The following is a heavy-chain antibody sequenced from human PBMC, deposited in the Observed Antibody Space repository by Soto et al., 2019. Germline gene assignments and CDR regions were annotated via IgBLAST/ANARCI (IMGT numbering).Heavy chain of an antibody. CDR1: CGSISSTNW. D-gene: IGHD2-15*01. CDR2: IYYSGST. J-gene: IGHJ5*02. CDR3: ARQCRGVTCHWFVP. Sequence: SGTLSLTCVVSCGSISSTNWWTWVRQTPGKGLEWIGGIYYSGSTYYNPSLKSRVTISVDTSKNQFSLTLTSVTAADTAVYYCARQCRGVTCHWFVPWGQGTLVTVSS. V-gene: IGHV4-4*02.